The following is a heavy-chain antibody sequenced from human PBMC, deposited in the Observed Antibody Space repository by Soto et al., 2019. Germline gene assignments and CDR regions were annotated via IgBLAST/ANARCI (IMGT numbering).Heavy chain of an antibody. CDR3: ATISATSYFDF. V-gene: IGHV3-72*01. D-gene: IGHD6-25*01. Sequence: EVQLVESGGGLVQPGGCLRLSCTASGFTFSDHYMDWVRQVPGKGLEWVGRIRKRSNGYTTEYAASVKGRFTISRDDSKHSMFLQMNSLKTEDTAIYFCATISATSYFDFWGQGTLVTVSS. CDR2: IRKRSNGYTT. J-gene: IGHJ4*02. CDR1: GFTFSDHY.